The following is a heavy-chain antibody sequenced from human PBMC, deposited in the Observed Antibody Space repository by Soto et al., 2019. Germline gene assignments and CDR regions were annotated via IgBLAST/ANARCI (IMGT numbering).Heavy chain of an antibody. CDR2: INPSGGRT. CDR1: GNRFTTYY. Sequence: SVQVSCTASGNRFTTYYMHWVRQAPGQGLEWMGIINPSGGRTTYAQKFQGRVTMTRDTSTSTFHMELSSLTSEDTAVYYCAGLYHYDSSGYYDYWGQGTRVTVSS. CDR3: AGLYHYDSSGYYDY. J-gene: IGHJ4*02. D-gene: IGHD3-22*01. V-gene: IGHV1-46*01.